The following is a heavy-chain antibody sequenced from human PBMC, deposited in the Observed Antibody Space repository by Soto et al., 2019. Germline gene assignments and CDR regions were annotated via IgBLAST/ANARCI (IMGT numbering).Heavy chain of an antibody. CDR1: GFTFSSYA. J-gene: IGHJ4*02. CDR2: VRGNGDPP. V-gene: IGHV3-64D*06. CDR3: VKSRGGNNFDFFE. Sequence: PGGSLRLSCSASGFTFSSYAMHWVRQAPGKRLEYVSGVRGNGDPPFYADSVKGRFTISRDNSKNTLYLQMSSLSADDTAVYYCVKSRGGNNFDFFEWGQGALVTVSS. D-gene: IGHD5-12*01.